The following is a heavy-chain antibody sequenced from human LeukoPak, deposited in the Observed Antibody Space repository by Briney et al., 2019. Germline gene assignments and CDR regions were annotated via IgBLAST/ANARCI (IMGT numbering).Heavy chain of an antibody. CDR2: ISGSGGST. CDR1: GFTFSSYW. CDR3: AKGGFYGSGSYYPEYFQH. V-gene: IGHV3-23*01. J-gene: IGHJ1*01. Sequence: GGSLRLSCAASGFTFSSYWMSWVRQAPGKGLEWVSAISGSGGSTYYADSVKGRFTISRDNSKNTLYLQMNSLRAEDTAVYYCAKGGFYGSGSYYPEYFQHWGQGTLVTVSS. D-gene: IGHD3-10*01.